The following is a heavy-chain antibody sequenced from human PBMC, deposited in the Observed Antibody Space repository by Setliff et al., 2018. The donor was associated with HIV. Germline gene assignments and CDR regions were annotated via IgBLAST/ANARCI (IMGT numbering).Heavy chain of an antibody. CDR1: G. D-gene: IGHD3-10*01. J-gene: IGHJ4*02. V-gene: IGHV3-30*02. CDR2: IRYDESDK. Sequence: GGSLRLSCAASGMHWVRQAPGKGLEWVTFIRYDESDKDYAESVEGRFTASRDNSKNTLFLQMNSLRLEDTAVYYCAREGGSPRYFDYWGQGTLVTVSS. CDR3: AREGGSPRYFDY.